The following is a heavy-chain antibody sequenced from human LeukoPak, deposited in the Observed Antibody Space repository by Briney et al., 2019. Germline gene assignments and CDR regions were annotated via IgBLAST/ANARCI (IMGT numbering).Heavy chain of an antibody. Sequence: SETLSLTCTVSGGSISSGSYYWSWIRQPAGKGLEWIGRIYTSGSTNYNPSLKSRVTMSVDTSKNQFSLKLSSVTAADTAVYYCARSSLGSLDYWGQGTLVTVSS. J-gene: IGHJ4*02. CDR3: ARSSLGSLDY. CDR2: IYTSGST. V-gene: IGHV4-61*02. CDR1: GGSISSGSYY.